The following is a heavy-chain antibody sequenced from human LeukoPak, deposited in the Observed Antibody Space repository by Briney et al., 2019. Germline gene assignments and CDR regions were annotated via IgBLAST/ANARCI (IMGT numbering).Heavy chain of an antibody. V-gene: IGHV3-30*04. D-gene: IGHD3-9*01. Sequence: GGSLRLSCAASGFTFSSYAMHWVRQAPGRGLERGAVISYDGSNKYYADSVKGRFTISRDNSKNTLYLQMNSLRAEDTAVYYCARENHDILTGYYIGGLMYYWGQGTLVTVSS. CDR2: ISYDGSNK. J-gene: IGHJ4*02. CDR3: ARENHDILTGYYIGGLMYY. CDR1: GFTFSSYA.